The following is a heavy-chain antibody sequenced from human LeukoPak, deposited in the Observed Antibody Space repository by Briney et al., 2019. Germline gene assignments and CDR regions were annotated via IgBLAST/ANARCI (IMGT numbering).Heavy chain of an antibody. CDR3: AREEDSSSWYGGFDP. Sequence: NPSETLSLTCTVSGYSISSGYYWGWIRQPPGKGLEWIGYIYYSGSTYYNPSLKSRVTISVDTSKNQFSLKLSSVTAADTAVYYCAREEDSSSWYGGFDPWGQGTLVTVSS. V-gene: IGHV4-38-2*02. CDR1: GYSISSGYY. J-gene: IGHJ5*02. CDR2: IYYSGST. D-gene: IGHD6-13*01.